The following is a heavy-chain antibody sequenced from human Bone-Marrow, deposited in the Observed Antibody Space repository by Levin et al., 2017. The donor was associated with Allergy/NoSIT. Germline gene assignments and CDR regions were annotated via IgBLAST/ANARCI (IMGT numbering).Heavy chain of an antibody. D-gene: IGHD2-21*01. J-gene: IGHJ4*02. CDR3: ARSRLRSGNRWGFRF. V-gene: IGHV3-64*01. Sequence: GGSLRLSCAASGFSFSNYAMHWVRQAPGKGLEYVSAISSNGGSTFYANAVKGRFAISRDNSKNTLFLQMGSLRLDDMAVYYCARSRLRSGNRWGFRFWGQGTLVTVSS. CDR1: GFSFSNYA. CDR2: ISSNGGST.